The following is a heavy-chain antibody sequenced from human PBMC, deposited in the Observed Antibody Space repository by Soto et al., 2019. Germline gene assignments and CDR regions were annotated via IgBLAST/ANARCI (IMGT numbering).Heavy chain of an antibody. CDR1: GYTFTSYG. V-gene: IGHV1-18*01. J-gene: IGHJ1*01. CDR2: ISAYNGNT. Sequence: ASVKVSCKASGYTFTSYGISWVRQAPGQGLEWMGWISAYNGNTNYAQKLQGRVTMTTDTSTSTAYMELRSLRSDDTAVYYCARAKYVVGPASMSAISEAYDDCGQGTLVPVSS. D-gene: IGHD2-2*01. CDR3: ARAKYVVGPASMSAISEAYDD.